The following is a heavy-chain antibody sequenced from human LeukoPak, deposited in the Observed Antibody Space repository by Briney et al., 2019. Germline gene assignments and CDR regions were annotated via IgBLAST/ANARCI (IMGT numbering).Heavy chain of an antibody. D-gene: IGHD6-13*01. CDR1: GGSFSGYY. Sequence: SETLSLTCAVYGGSFSGYYWSWIRQPPGKGLEWIGEINHSGSTNYNPSLKSRVTISVDTSKNQFSLKLSSVTAADTAVYYCARSIAALDYWGQGTLVSVCS. CDR3: ARSIAALDY. J-gene: IGHJ4*02. V-gene: IGHV4-34*01. CDR2: INHSGST.